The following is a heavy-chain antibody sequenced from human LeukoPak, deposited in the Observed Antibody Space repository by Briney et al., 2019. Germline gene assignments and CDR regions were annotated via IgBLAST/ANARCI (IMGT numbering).Heavy chain of an antibody. V-gene: IGHV3-23*01. J-gene: IGHJ4*02. CDR2: ISGSGGST. CDR1: GFTFSSYA. D-gene: IGHD2-2*01. Sequence: GESLKISCKGSGFTFSSYAMSWVRQAPGKGLEWVSAISGSGGSTYYADSVKGRFTISRDNSKNTLYLQMNSLRAEDTAVYYCAPRPPKYCSSTSCYRGNYWGQGTLVTVSS. CDR3: APRPPKYCSSTSCYRGNY.